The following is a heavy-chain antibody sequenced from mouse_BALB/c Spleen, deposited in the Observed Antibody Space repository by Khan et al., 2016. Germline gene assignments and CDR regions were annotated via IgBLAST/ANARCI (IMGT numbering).Heavy chain of an antibody. D-gene: IGHD2-4*01. V-gene: IGHV5-4*02. Sequence: EVELVESGGGLVKPGGSLKLSCTASGFTFSDYYMYWVRQTPEKRLEWVATISDGGSYTYYPDSVKGRFTISRDNAKNNLYLQMSSLKSEDRAMYYWAREGLRRGFAYWGQGTLVTVSA. CDR1: GFTFSDYY. CDR3: AREGLRRGFAY. J-gene: IGHJ3*01. CDR2: ISDGGSYT.